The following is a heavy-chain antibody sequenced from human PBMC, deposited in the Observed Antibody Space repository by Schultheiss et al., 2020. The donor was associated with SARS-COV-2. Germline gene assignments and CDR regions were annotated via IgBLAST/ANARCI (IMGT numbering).Heavy chain of an antibody. D-gene: IGHD5-12*01. CDR3: ARLRGYDLRYFDL. Sequence: GESLKISCKGSGYTFTTYWIGWVRQMPGKGLEWMGIIYPLDSDTRYSPSFQGQVTISADKSIRTAYLQWSSLKASDTAMYYCARLRGYDLRYFDLWGRGTLVTVSS. CDR2: IYPLDSDT. J-gene: IGHJ2*01. CDR1: GYTFTTYW. V-gene: IGHV5-51*01.